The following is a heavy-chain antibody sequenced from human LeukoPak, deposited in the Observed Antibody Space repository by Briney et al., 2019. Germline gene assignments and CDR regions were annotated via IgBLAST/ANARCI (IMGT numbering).Heavy chain of an antibody. J-gene: IGHJ4*02. V-gene: IGHV4-39*01. CDR3: ARQAIGYSSGPFGY. D-gene: IGHD6-19*01. Sequence: PSETLSLTCTVSGGSISSSSYYWGWIRQPPGKGLEWIGSIYYSGSTYYNPSLKSRVTISVDTSKNQFSLKLSSVTAADTAVYYCARQAIGYSSGPFGYWGQGTLVTVSS. CDR2: IYYSGST. CDR1: GGSISSSSYY.